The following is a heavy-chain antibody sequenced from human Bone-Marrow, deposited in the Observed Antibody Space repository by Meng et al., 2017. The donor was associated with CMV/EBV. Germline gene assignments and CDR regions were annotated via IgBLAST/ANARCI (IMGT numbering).Heavy chain of an antibody. CDR3: AKDRVGSSSYPYYFDY. CDR1: GFTFGSYA. Sequence: SGFTFGSYAMSWVRQAPGKGLEWVSDIGFSGDNTYYADSVKGRFIISRDNSKNTLYLQMNSLRADDTALYYCAKDRVGSSSYPYYFDYWGQGTLVTVSS. V-gene: IGHV3-23*01. D-gene: IGHD6-13*01. CDR2: IGFSGDNT. J-gene: IGHJ4*02.